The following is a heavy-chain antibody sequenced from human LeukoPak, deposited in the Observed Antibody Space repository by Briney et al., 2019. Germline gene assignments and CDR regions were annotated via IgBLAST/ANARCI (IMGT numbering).Heavy chain of an antibody. V-gene: IGHV3-7*01. CDR1: GFIFSSYE. CDR3: ARDLRIAVAGTVDY. J-gene: IGHJ4*02. Sequence: PGGSLRLSCGASGFIFSSYEMNWVRQAPGKGLEWVASIKQDGSEKYYVDSVKGRFTISRDNAKNSLYLQMNSLRAEDTAVYYCARDLRIAVAGTVDYWGQGTLVTVSS. D-gene: IGHD6-19*01. CDR2: IKQDGSEK.